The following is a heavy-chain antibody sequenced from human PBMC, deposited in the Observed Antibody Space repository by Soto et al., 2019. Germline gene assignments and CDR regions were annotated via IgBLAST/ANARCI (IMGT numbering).Heavy chain of an antibody. Sequence: LSLTCTVSGGSISGHYWIWIRQSPGKGLEWIGYIFYTGSTNYDPSLKSRVTLSADTSKNQFSLRLSSVTAADTAVYYCARVGSSGWSPDYWGQGTLVTVSS. V-gene: IGHV4-59*11. CDR3: ARVGSSGWSPDY. CDR1: GGSISGHY. D-gene: IGHD6-19*01. CDR2: IFYTGST. J-gene: IGHJ4*02.